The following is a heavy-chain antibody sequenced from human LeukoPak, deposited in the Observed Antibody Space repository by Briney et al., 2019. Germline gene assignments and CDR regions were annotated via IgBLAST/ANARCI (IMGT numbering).Heavy chain of an antibody. Sequence: GGSLRLSCAASGFTFSSYAMSWVRQAPGKGLEWVSAISGSGGSTYYADSVKGRFTTSRDNSKNTLYLQMNSLRAEDTAVYYCAKGSYYDFWSGYYGFDYWGQGTLVTVSS. D-gene: IGHD3-3*01. CDR3: AKGSYYDFWSGYYGFDY. CDR2: ISGSGGST. J-gene: IGHJ4*02. V-gene: IGHV3-23*01. CDR1: GFTFSSYA.